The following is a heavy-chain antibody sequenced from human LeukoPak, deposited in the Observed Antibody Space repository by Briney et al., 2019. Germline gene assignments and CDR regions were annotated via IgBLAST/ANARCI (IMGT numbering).Heavy chain of an antibody. J-gene: IGHJ5*02. CDR2: ISSSGSTI. V-gene: IGHV3-11*04. CDR3: ARDMDSSSSPPGFGP. D-gene: IGHD6-6*01. Sequence: PGGSLRLSCAASGFTFSDYYMSWIRQAPGKGLEWVSYISSSGSTIYYADSVKGRFTISRDNAKNSLYLQMNSLRAEDTAVYYCARDMDSSSSPPGFGPWGQGTLVTVSS. CDR1: GFTFSDYY.